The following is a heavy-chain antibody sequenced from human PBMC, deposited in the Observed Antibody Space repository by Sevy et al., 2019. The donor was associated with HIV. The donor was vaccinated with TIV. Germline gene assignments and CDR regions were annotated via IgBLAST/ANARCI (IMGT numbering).Heavy chain of an antibody. D-gene: IGHD5-18*01. CDR1: GYSFTSYW. J-gene: IGHJ6*02. CDR3: AREALYSYGSSYYYGMDV. CDR2: IDPSDSYT. Sequence: GESLKISCNGSGYSFTSYWISWVRQMPGKGLEWMGRIDPSDSYTNYSPSFQGHVTISADKSISTAYLQWSSLKASDTAMYYCAREALYSYGSSYYYGMDVWGQGTTVTVSS. V-gene: IGHV5-10-1*01.